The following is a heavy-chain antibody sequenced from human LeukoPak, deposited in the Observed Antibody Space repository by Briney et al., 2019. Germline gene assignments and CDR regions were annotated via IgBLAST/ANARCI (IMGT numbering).Heavy chain of an antibody. CDR2: ISSSGSTI. D-gene: IGHD3-22*01. CDR3: AKVGKYYYDSSGYTSFDY. Sequence: GGSLRLSCAASGFTFSDYYMSWIRQAPGKGLEWVSYISSSGSTIYYADSVKGRFTISTDNAKNSLYLQMNSLRAEDTAVYYCAKVGKYYYDSSGYTSFDYWGQGTLVTVSS. V-gene: IGHV3-11*01. J-gene: IGHJ4*02. CDR1: GFTFSDYY.